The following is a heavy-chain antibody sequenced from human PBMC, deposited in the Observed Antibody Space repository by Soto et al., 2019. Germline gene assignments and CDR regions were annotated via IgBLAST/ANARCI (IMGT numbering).Heavy chain of an antibody. J-gene: IGHJ5*02. V-gene: IGHV4-59*01. D-gene: IGHD3-10*01. CDR2: IYYSGST. CDR3: ARDLSTEYYYGSGSYEGWFDP. Sequence: PSETLSLTCTVSGGSISSYYWSWIRQPPGKGLEWIGYIYYSGSTNYNPSLKSRVTISVDTSKNQFSLKLSSVTAADTAVYYCARDLSTEYYYGSGSYEGWFDPWGQGTLVTVSS. CDR1: GGSISSYY.